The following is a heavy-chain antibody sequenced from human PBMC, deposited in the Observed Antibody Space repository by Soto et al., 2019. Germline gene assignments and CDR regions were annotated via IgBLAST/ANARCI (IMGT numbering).Heavy chain of an antibody. CDR2: IYSSGAT. D-gene: IGHD1-20*01. CDR1: GFIVSHNY. J-gene: IGHJ4*02. Sequence: GGSLRLSCIPSGFIVSHNYMSWVRQAPGTGLEWVSVIYSSGATYYADSVRGRFTISRDDSKNTLYLQMNSLRAEDTAVYYCARGITGTTFDYWGQGTLVTV. V-gene: IGHV3-53*01. CDR3: ARGITGTTFDY.